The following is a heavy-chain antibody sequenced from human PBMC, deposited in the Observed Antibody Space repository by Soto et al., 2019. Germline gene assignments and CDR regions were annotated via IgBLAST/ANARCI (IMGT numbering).Heavy chain of an antibody. V-gene: IGHV1-18*04. CDR3: ARDSLVRGVTQRSYYYYGMDV. Sequence: AAVKVSCKASGYTFTSYGISWVRQAPGQGREWMGWISAYNGNTNYAQKLQGRVTMTTDTSTSTAYMELRSLRSDDTAVYYCARDSLVRGVTQRSYYYYGMDVWGQGTTVTVSS. D-gene: IGHD3-10*01. CDR1: GYTFTSYG. J-gene: IGHJ6*02. CDR2: ISAYNGNT.